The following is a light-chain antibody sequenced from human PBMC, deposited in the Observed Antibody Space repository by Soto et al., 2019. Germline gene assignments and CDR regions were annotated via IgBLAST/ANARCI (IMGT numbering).Light chain of an antibody. CDR3: QQSYSTTWT. J-gene: IGKJ1*01. CDR2: AAS. CDR1: QGISTY. V-gene: IGKV1-39*01. Sequence: DIQLPHSPSSLSASVGDRFTITCRASQGISTYLNWYQQKPGKAPKLLIYAASSLQSGVPSRFSGSESETDFTLTISSLQPEDFANYSCQQSYSTTWTFGQGTKVDI.